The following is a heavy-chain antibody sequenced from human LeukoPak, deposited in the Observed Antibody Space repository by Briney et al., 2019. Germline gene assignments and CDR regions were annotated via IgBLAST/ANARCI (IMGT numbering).Heavy chain of an antibody. CDR2: ISGSGGGT. D-gene: IGHD2-2*01. CDR1: GFTFSSYA. Sequence: PGGSLRLSCAASGFTFSSYAMSWVRQAPGKGLEWVSAISGSGGGTYYADSVKGRFTISRDNSKNTVSLQMNSLRVEDTAVYYCTRDHITSWQIDFWGQGTMVTVSS. V-gene: IGHV3-23*01. CDR3: TRDHITSWQIDF. J-gene: IGHJ4*02.